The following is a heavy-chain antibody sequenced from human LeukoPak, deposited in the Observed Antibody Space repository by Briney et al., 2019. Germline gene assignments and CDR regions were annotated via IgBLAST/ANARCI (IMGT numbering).Heavy chain of an antibody. D-gene: IGHD6-19*01. CDR1: GGSISSYY. V-gene: IGHV4-59*01. Sequence: SETLSLTCTVSGGSISSYYWSWIRQPPGRGLEWIGHIYYGGSTNYNPSLKSRVTISVDTSKNQFTLKLNSVTAADTAVYFCARGDTYSSGWTAYFDYWGQGTLVTVSS. CDR2: IYYGGST. J-gene: IGHJ4*02. CDR3: ARGDTYSSGWTAYFDY.